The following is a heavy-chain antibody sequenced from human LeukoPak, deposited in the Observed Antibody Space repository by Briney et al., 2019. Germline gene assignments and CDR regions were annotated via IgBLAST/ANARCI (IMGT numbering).Heavy chain of an antibody. Sequence: GGSLRLSCAASGFTFDDYGMSWVRQAPGKGLEWVSGINWNGGRTGYVDSVKGRFTISRDNAKNSLYLQMNSLGAEDTAVYYCAKGHRYCTSGNCNSAVDYWGQGTLVTVSS. J-gene: IGHJ4*02. CDR3: AKGHRYCTSGNCNSAVDY. D-gene: IGHD2-15*01. CDR2: INWNGGRT. V-gene: IGHV3-20*04. CDR1: GFTFDDYG.